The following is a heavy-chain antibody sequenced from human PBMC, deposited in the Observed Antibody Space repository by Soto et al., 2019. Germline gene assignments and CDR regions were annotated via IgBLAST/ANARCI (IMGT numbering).Heavy chain of an antibody. CDR3: ARDLAGSRGYFYAMDV. D-gene: IGHD1-26*01. CDR2: INPSSGST. Sequence: ASVKVSCKASGYTFTSYYIYWVRQAPGQGLEWMGIINPSSGSTSSAQKFQGRATMTRDTSTTTVYMAMSSLTSEDTAVYYCARDLAGSRGYFYAMDVWGQGTTVTVSS. J-gene: IGHJ6*02. CDR1: GYTFTSYY. V-gene: IGHV1-46*01.